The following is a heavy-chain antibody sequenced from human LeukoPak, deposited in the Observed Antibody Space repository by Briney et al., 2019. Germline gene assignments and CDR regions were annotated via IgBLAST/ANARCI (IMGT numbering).Heavy chain of an antibody. CDR1: GYTFTAYY. J-gene: IGHJ5*02. CDR2: INPTSGGT. V-gene: IGHV1-2*02. D-gene: IGHD6-13*01. CDR3: AREGIAEPDTNWFDP. Sequence: ASVKVSCKPSGYTFTAYYLHWVRQAPEQGLEWMGWINPTSGGTHYAQKFQGRVTMTRDTSISTAYMELSSLTSDDTAVYYCAREGIAEPDTNWFDPWGQGTLVTVSS.